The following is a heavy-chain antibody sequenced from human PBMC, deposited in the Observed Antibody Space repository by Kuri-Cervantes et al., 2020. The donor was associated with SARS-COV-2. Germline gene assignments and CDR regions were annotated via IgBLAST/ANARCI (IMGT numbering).Heavy chain of an antibody. J-gene: IGHJ6*02. V-gene: IGHV3-23*01. CDR1: GFNFSTTD. Sequence: GESLKISCVASGFNFSTTDMHWVRQAPGKGLEWVSAISGSGGSTYYADSVKGRFTISRDNSKNTLCLQMNSLRAEDTAVYYCAKGEYQLLYGGISGYYYGMDVWGQGTTVTVSS. CDR2: ISGSGGST. CDR3: AKGEYQLLYGGISGYYYGMDV. D-gene: IGHD2-2*02.